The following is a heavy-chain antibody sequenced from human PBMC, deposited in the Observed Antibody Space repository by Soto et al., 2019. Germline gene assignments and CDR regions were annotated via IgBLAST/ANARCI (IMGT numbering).Heavy chain of an antibody. J-gene: IGHJ4*02. CDR2: MNPNTGNT. V-gene: IGHV1-8*01. CDR1: GYTFATYD. D-gene: IGHD1-26*01. CDR3: ARRKELSGPYYLDY. Sequence: QVQLVQSGAEVKKPGASVKVSRKASGYTFATYDFAWVRQATGQGLEWMGWMNPNTGNTGYAQAFRGRVTMTRNTSITTAYMELSSLRSEDTAVYFCARRKELSGPYYLDYWGQGTLVTVSS.